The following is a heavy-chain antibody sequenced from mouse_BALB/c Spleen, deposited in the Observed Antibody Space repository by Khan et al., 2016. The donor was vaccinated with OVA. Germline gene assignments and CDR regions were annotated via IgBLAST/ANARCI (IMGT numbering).Heavy chain of an antibody. J-gene: IGHJ1*01. D-gene: IGHD2-1*01. V-gene: IGHV2-6-1*01. CDR1: GFSLTSYG. CDR3: ARQVYPGYFDV. Sequence: QVQLKESGPGPVAPSQSLSITCTISGFSLTSYGVHWVRQPAGKGLEWLVVIWSDGRTTYNSDLKSRLSISKDNSKSQVFLKVNRLQTDDTAIYYCARQVYPGYFDVWGAGTTVTVSS. CDR2: IWSDGRT.